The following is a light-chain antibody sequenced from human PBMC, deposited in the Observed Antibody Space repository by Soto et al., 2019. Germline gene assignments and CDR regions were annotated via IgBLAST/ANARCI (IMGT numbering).Light chain of an antibody. Sequence: QSVLTQPASVSGSPGQSITISCTGTSSDVGGYNYVSWYQQPPGKAPKLLIYEVNNRPWGVPDRFSGSKSGNTASLTTSGLQAEDEADYYCSFYTSTYTFVFGTGTKVTAL. CDR1: SSDVGGYNY. CDR3: SFYTSTYTFV. J-gene: IGLJ1*01. V-gene: IGLV2-14*01. CDR2: EVN.